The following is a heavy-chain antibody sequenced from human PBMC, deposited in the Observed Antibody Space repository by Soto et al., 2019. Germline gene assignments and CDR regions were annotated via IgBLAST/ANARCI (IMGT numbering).Heavy chain of an antibody. CDR2: INHVGIT. J-gene: IGHJ5*02. V-gene: IGHV4-34*01. D-gene: IGHD1-26*01. CDR3: ARGIYSKVGATIWFDP. CDR1: GGSFRGFY. Sequence: LSLTCAVSGGSFRGFYWTWIRQSPGKGLEWLGDINHVGITNYNPSLKSRVSISVDTSKSQFSMKLSSVTAADTAVYYCARGIYSKVGATIWFDPWGQGILVTVTS.